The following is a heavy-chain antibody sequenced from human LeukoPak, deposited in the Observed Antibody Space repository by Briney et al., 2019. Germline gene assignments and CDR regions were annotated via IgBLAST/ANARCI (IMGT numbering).Heavy chain of an antibody. CDR3: AKAASASAAIDY. J-gene: IGHJ4*02. CDR1: GFTFSSYG. V-gene: IGHV3-30*02. Sequence: PGGFLRLSCAASGFTFSSYGMHWVRQAPGKGLEWVAFIRYDGSNKYYADSVKVRFTISRDNSKNTLYLQMNSLRAEDTAVYYCAKAASASAAIDYWGQGTLVTVSS. CDR2: IRYDGSNK. D-gene: IGHD2-2*01.